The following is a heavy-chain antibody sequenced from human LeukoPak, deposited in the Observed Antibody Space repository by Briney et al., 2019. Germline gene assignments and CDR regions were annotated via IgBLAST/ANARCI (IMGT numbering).Heavy chain of an antibody. CDR2: INHSGST. V-gene: IGHV4-34*01. CDR1: GGSFSGYY. CDR3: AREGRVVPAAVYYYYYYMDV. J-gene: IGHJ6*03. Sequence: PSETLSLTCAVYGGSFSGYYWSWIRQPPGKGLEWIGEINHSGSTNYNPSLKSRVTISVDTSKNQFSLKLSSVTAADTAVYYCAREGRVVPAAVYYYYYYMDVWGKGTTVTVSS. D-gene: IGHD2-2*01.